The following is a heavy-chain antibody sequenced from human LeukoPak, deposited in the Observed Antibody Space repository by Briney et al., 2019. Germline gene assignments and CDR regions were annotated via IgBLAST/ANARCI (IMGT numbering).Heavy chain of an antibody. D-gene: IGHD3-16*01. CDR2: IHYSGGIT. J-gene: IGHJ5*02. CDR1: GGSISSYY. CDR3: ARSLSWGDNWFDP. Sequence: SETLSLTCTVSGGSISSYYWSWIRQPPGKGLEWIGYIHYSGGITYYNPSLKSRVTISVDTSKNQFSLKLSSVTAADTAVYYCARSLSWGDNWFDPWGQGTLVTVSS. V-gene: IGHV4-59*01.